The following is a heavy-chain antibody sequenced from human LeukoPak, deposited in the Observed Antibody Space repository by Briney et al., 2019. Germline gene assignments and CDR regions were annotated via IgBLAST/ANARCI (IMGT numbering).Heavy chain of an antibody. CDR1: GFTFSSYS. J-gene: IGHJ4*02. Sequence: PGGSLRLSCAASGFTFSSYSMNWVRQAPGKGLEWVSSISSSSSYIYYADSVKGRFTISRDNAKNSLYLQMNSLRAEDTAVYYCAREGGAAAGYFDYWGQETLVTVSS. CDR3: AREGGAAAGYFDY. CDR2: ISSSSSYI. V-gene: IGHV3-21*01. D-gene: IGHD6-13*01.